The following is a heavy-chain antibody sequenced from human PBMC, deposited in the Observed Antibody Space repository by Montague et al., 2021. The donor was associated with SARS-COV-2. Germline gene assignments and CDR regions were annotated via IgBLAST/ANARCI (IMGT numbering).Heavy chain of an antibody. CDR2: IYLSGFT. J-gene: IGHJ4*02. CDR1: DVSLSTSTW. CDR3: ARGGLGNRGFDY. Sequence: SETLSLTCVVSDVSLSTSTWWSWVRQSPGKGLEWVGEIYLSGFTQYNPSVKSRVSISLGDSRSQFSLRLTSVTAADTAVYFCARGGLGNRGFDYWGRGTLVTVSS. D-gene: IGHD3/OR15-3a*01. V-gene: IGHV4-4*02.